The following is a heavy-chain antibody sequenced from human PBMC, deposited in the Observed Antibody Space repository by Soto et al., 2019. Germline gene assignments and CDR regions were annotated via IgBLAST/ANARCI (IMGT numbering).Heavy chain of an antibody. CDR1: GYTFTSYY. V-gene: IGHV1-46*01. CDR2: INPSGGST. J-gene: IGHJ4*02. CDR3: AGTRPYIWGSYRLRPFDY. D-gene: IGHD3-16*02. Sequence: RASVKVSCNASGYTFTSYYMHWVRQAPGQGLEWMGIINPSGGSTSYAQKFQGRVTMTRDTSTSTVYMELSSLRSEDTAVYYCAGTRPYIWGSYRLRPFDYWGQGTLVTVSS.